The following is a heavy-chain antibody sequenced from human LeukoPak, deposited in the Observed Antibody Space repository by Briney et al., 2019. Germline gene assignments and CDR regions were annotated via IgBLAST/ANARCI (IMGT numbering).Heavy chain of an antibody. D-gene: IGHD6-19*01. CDR3: AKGGGSGYSSGWNTGPMYYYYYYYMDV. CDR2: IRYDGSNK. J-gene: IGHJ6*03. Sequence: GGSLRLSCAASGFTFSSYGMHWVRQAPGKGLEWVAFIRYDGSNKYYADSVKGRFTISRDNSKNTLYLQMNSLRAEDTAVYYCAKGGGSGYSSGWNTGPMYYYYYYYMDVWGKGTTVTVSS. CDR1: GFTFSSYG. V-gene: IGHV3-30*02.